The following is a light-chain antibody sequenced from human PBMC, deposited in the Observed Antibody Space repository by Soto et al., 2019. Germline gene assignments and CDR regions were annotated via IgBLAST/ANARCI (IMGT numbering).Light chain of an antibody. CDR1: QGVSSL. V-gene: IGKV3-15*01. CDR3: QQYNTWPYT. J-gene: IGKJ2*01. CDR2: DTS. Sequence: VLTQSPATLSVSPGERATLSCRASQGVSSLLAWYQQKPRQAPRLLLYDTSTRATGVPARFSGSGSGTDFTLTISSLQSEDFAIYYCQQYNTWPYTFGQGTKLEIK.